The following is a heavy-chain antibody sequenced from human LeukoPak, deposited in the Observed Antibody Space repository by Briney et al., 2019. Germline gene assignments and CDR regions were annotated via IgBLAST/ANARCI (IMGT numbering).Heavy chain of an antibody. CDR1: GFTFSISW. J-gene: IGHJ4*02. D-gene: IGHD6-13*01. Sequence: PGGSLTLFCEASGFTFSISWMSGVRHARGKALKWVSHKKPDGSDKDDENSVNDRLTNARDVAKNALYLQRSSRRAEDRAVYYCARGGRWYLDYWGQGTLVTVS. CDR2: KKPDGSDK. CDR3: ARGGRWYLDY. V-gene: IGHV3-7*05.